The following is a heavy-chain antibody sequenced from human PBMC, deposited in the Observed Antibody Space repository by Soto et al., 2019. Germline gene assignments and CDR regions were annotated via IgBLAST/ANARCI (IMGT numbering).Heavy chain of an antibody. CDR2: IGVGSGNT. J-gene: IGHJ4*02. CDR1: GFTFTSSA. Sequence: QMQLVQSGPEVKKPGTSVKVSCKASGFTFTSSAMQWVRQARGQRLEWIGWIGVGSGNTNYAEKFQERVTITRDMSTSTAYMELSSLRSEDTAEYYCAAGGIQEQALDYWGQGTLVTVSS. CDR3: AAGGIQEQALDY. D-gene: IGHD5-18*01. V-gene: IGHV1-58*02.